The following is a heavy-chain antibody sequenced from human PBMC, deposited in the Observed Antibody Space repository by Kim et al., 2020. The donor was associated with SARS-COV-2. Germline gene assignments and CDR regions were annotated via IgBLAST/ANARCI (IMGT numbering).Heavy chain of an antibody. D-gene: IGHD2-15*01. J-gene: IGHJ4*01. V-gene: IGHV3-23*03. CDR3: AKGGLGYCGY. CDR1: GFTFSHPA. CDR2: ISAGDSST. Sequence: GGSLRLSCAASGFTFSHPAMRWVRQAPGKGLEWVSVISAGDSSTNYADSVKGRFTISRDNFRDTLYLQMNSLRAADTAVYYCAKGGLGYCGYWGDGTQVT.